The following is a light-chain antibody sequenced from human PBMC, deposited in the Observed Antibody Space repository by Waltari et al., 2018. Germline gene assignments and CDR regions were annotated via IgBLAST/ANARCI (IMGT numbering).Light chain of an antibody. J-gene: IGKJ1*01. CDR1: QSINSY. Sequence: DIQMTQSPSSLSASVGDRVTITCRASQSINSYLNWYQQKPGKAPKLLIYAASSLQSGVPSRFSGSGSGTDFTLTISSLQPEDFATYYCQQSYSTPPEWTFGQGTKVEIK. CDR3: QQSYSTPPEWT. V-gene: IGKV1-39*01. CDR2: AAS.